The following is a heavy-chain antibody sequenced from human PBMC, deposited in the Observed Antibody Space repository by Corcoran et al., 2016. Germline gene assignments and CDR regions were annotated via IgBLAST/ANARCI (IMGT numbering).Heavy chain of an antibody. J-gene: IGHJ6*02. CDR2: IIPIFGTA. CDR1: GGTFNNYA. Sequence: QVQLVQSGAEVKKPGSSVKVSCKASGGTFNNYAISWVRQAPGQGLEWMGGIIPIFGTANYAQKFQGRVTITADESTSTAYMELSSLRSEDTAVYYCARDCYDMLTGYSSYYYYGMDVWGQGTTVTVSS. D-gene: IGHD3-9*01. CDR3: ARDCYDMLTGYSSYYYYGMDV. V-gene: IGHV1-69*01.